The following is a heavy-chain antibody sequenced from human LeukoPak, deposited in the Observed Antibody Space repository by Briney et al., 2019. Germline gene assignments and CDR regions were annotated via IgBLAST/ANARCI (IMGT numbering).Heavy chain of an antibody. CDR1: GFTFSSYG. D-gene: IGHD5-18*01. CDR2: IWYDGSNK. Sequence: GRSLRLSCAASGFTFSSYGMHWVRQAPGKGLEWVAVIWYDGSNKYYAGYVKGRFTISRDNSKNTLYLQMNSLRAEDTAVYYCAKERGGGGYSYGQYYFDYWGQGTLVTVSS. V-gene: IGHV3-33*06. J-gene: IGHJ4*02. CDR3: AKERGGGGYSYGQYYFDY.